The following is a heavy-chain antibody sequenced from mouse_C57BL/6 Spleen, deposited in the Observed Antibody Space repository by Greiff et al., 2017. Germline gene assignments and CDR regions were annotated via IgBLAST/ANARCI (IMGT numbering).Heavy chain of an antibody. Sequence: QVQLKQPGAELVRPGSSVKLSCKASGYTFTSYWMDWVKQRPGQGLEWIGNIYPSDSETHYNQKFKDKATLTVDKSSSTAYMQLSSLTSEDSAVYYCARGGWDLAWFAYWGQGTLVTVSA. J-gene: IGHJ3*01. V-gene: IGHV1-61*01. CDR3: ARGGWDLAWFAY. D-gene: IGHD4-1*01. CDR1: GYTFTSYW. CDR2: IYPSDSET.